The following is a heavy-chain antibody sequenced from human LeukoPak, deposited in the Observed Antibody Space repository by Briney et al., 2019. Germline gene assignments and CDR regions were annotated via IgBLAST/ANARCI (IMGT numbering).Heavy chain of an antibody. V-gene: IGHV3-64*01. Sequence: GGSLRLSCAASGFTFSSYAMHWVRQAPGKGLEYVSAISSNGGSTYYANSVKGRFTISRDNSKNTLYLQMNSLRAEDTAVYYCAREAVGATVGRWGQGTLVTVSS. CDR1: GFTFSSYA. CDR3: AREAVGATVGR. CDR2: ISSNGGST. D-gene: IGHD1-26*01. J-gene: IGHJ5*02.